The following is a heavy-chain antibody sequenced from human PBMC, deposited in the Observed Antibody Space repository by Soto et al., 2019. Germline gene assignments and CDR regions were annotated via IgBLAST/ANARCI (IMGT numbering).Heavy chain of an antibody. CDR3: ARHMHYYDGSGYSTPPLGFDY. CDR1: GGSISSSSYY. J-gene: IGHJ4*02. V-gene: IGHV4-39*01. Sequence: PSETLSLTCTVSGGSISSSSYYWGWIRQPPGKGLEWIGSIYYSGSTYYNPSLKSRVTISVDTSKNQFSLKLSSVTAADTAVYYCARHMHYYDGSGYSTPPLGFDYWGQGTLVTV. D-gene: IGHD3-22*01. CDR2: IYYSGST.